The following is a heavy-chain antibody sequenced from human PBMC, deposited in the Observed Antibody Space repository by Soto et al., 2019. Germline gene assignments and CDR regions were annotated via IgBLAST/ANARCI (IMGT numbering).Heavy chain of an antibody. CDR3: ARPYNRSLESSYYYAVDV. Sequence: QVQLVRSGAEVKKPGSSVTVSCKASGGTFSSYAVSWVRQAPGQGLEWMGGIIPIFGTTNYPLKFQGRVSITADQSTSTAYMELSSLTSNDTAVYYCARPYNRSLESSYYYAVDVWGQGTTVIVSS. CDR2: IIPIFGTT. V-gene: IGHV1-69*12. D-gene: IGHD6-13*01. CDR1: GGTFSSYA. J-gene: IGHJ6*02.